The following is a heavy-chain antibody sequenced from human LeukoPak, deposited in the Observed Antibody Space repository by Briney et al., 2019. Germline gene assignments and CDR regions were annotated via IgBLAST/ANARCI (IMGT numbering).Heavy chain of an antibody. J-gene: IGHJ6*02. V-gene: IGHV3-23*01. CDR2: ISGSGGST. Sequence: GGSLRLSCAASGFTFSSYAMSWVRQAPGKGLEWVSAISGSGGSTYYADSVKGRFTISRDNSKNTLYLQMNSLRAEDTAVYYCARGWVSEQVTYPSTTDIVVVPADYYYGMDVWGQGTTVTVPS. CDR1: GFTFSSYA. D-gene: IGHD2-2*01. CDR3: ARGWVSEQVTYPSTTDIVVVPADYYYGMDV.